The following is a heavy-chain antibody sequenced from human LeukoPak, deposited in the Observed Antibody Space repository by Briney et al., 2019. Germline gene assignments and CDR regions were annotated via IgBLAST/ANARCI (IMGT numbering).Heavy chain of an antibody. J-gene: IGHJ6*04. Sequence: QTGGSLRLSCAVSGFTFSNYEMNWVRQAPGKGLEWVSYISTTGSTIYYADSVKGRFTISRDNAKNSLYLQMNSLRAEDTAVYYCAELGITMIGGVWGKGTTVTISS. CDR2: ISTTGSTI. CDR1: GFTFSNYE. CDR3: AELGITMIGGV. D-gene: IGHD3-10*02. V-gene: IGHV3-48*03.